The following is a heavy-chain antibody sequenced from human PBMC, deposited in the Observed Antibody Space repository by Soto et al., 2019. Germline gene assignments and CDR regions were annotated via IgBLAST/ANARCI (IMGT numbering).Heavy chain of an antibody. CDR3: ARDGPITRVRGVIITPKACGMDV. D-gene: IGHD3-10*01. V-gene: IGHV3-21*01. Sequence: GLLRLSYTDSRFTFSIFSINCVRQAPGNGLEWVSSSSSTSSYIYYADAVKGRFTISSDNPNHSLYLHMNRLRAEDKAEYYSARDGPITRVRGVIITPKACGMDVWGQGTTVTVSS. CDR1: RFTFSIFS. J-gene: IGHJ6*02. CDR2: SSSTSSYI.